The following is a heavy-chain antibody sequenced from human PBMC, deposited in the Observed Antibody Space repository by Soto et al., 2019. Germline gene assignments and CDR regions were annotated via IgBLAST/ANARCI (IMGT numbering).Heavy chain of an antibody. CDR3: TRDIGEGYSGYDSSDY. CDR2: IRSKAYGGTT. J-gene: IGHJ4*02. D-gene: IGHD5-12*01. CDR1: GFTFGDYA. Sequence: GGSLRLSCTASGFTFGDYAMSWFRQAPGKGLEWVGFIRSKAYGGTTEYAASVKGRFTISRDDSKSIAYLQMNSLKTEDTAVYYCTRDIGEGYSGYDSSDYWGQGTLVTVSS. V-gene: IGHV3-49*03.